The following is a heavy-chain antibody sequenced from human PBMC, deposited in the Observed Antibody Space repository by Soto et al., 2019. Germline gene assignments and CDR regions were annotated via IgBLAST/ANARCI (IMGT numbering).Heavy chain of an antibody. CDR1: GASVSSGDYY. V-gene: IGHV4-61*03. J-gene: IGHJ4*02. D-gene: IGHD6-19*01. CDR3: VRVHADDSSGYDLDY. CDR2: IYFSGAT. Sequence: QVQLQEAGPGLVKPSETLALNCSVSGASVSSGDYYWSWIRQPPGKGLEWIGYIYFSGATSYDPSLKWRVSISIDTFKNHFSLKLKSVTAADTAVYYCVRVHADDSSGYDLDYWGQGLLVSVSS.